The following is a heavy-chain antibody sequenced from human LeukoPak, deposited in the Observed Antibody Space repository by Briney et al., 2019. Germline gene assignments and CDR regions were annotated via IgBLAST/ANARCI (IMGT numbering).Heavy chain of an antibody. D-gene: IGHD4-17*01. CDR1: GYTFTGYY. Sequence: SVKVSCKASGYTFTGYYMHWVRQAPGQGLEWMGGIIPIFGTANYAQKFQGRVTITADESTSTAYMELSSLRSEDTAVYYCARVLYGDYRGLYYYGMDVWGQGTTVTVSS. V-gene: IGHV1-69*13. CDR2: IIPIFGTA. J-gene: IGHJ6*02. CDR3: ARVLYGDYRGLYYYGMDV.